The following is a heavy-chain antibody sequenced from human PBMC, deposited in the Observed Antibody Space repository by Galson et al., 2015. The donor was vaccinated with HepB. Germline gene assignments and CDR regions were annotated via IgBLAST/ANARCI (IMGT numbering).Heavy chain of an antibody. CDR2: IYSGGST. CDR1: GFTVSSNY. V-gene: IGHV3-53*01. J-gene: IGHJ4*02. Sequence: SLRLSCAASGFTVSSNYMSWVRQTPGKGLEWVSVIYSGGSTYYADSVKGRFTISRDNSKNTLYLQMNSLRAEDTAVYYCARGRDFGVVISYFDYWGQGTLVTVSS. D-gene: IGHD3-3*01. CDR3: ARGRDFGVVISYFDY.